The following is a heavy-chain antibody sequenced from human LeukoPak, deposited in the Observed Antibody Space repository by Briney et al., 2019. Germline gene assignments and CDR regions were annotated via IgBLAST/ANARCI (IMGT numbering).Heavy chain of an antibody. D-gene: IGHD3-10*01. CDR1: GYTFTSYY. V-gene: IGHV1-46*01. CDR2: INPSGGST. Sequence: VASVTVSCTASGYTFTSYYMHWVRQAPGQGLEWMGIINPSGGSTSYAQKFQGRVTMTRDMSTSTVYMELSSLRSEDTAVYYCARDHLRGAVLPPFYWGQGTLVTVSS. CDR3: ARDHLRGAVLPPFY. J-gene: IGHJ4*02.